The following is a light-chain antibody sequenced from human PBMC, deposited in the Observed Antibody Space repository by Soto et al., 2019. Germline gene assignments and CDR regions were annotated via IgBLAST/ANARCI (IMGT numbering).Light chain of an antibody. J-gene: IGLJ1*01. CDR3: ISYTGDTTPYV. CDR1: SSNVGSYKL. CDR2: EVN. V-gene: IGLV2-14*02. Sequence: QSVLTQPASVSGSPGQSITISCTGTSSNVGSYKLVSWYQQHPGKAPKLMIFEVNKRPSGVSNRFSGSKSGNTASLTISGLKVEDEADYYCISYTGDTTPYVFGTGTRSPS.